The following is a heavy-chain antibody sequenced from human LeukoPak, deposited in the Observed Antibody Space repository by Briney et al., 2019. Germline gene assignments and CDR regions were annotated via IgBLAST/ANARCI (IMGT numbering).Heavy chain of an antibody. Sequence: GGSLSLSCAAYGFTFSIYSMIWVRGAPREGLEGVSDMSSSDEGIYYAASVRGRFTISRDTSRSTLYLQMNSLRAEDAAVYYCAKAPVTSCRGASCYPFDYWGQGTLVTVSS. J-gene: IGHJ4*02. CDR2: MSSSDEGI. CDR1: GFTFSIYS. V-gene: IGHV3-23*01. CDR3: AKAPVTSCRGASCYPFDY. D-gene: IGHD2-15*01.